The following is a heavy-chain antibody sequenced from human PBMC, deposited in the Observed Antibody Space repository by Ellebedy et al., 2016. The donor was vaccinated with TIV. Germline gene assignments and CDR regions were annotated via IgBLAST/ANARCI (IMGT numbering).Heavy chain of an antibody. CDR1: GGSIATPDYF. CDR2: IYNNGNL. J-gene: IGHJ6*02. Sequence: SETLSLXXSVSGGSIATPDYFLAWIRQPPGQRLEWIGSIYNNGNLYYNAALKSRLTMSRDTSKNQFSLSLDFVTAADTAVYYCARVFDRRPYYYYGMDVWGQGTTVIVSS. V-gene: IGHV4-39*07. CDR3: ARVFDRRPYYYYGMDV.